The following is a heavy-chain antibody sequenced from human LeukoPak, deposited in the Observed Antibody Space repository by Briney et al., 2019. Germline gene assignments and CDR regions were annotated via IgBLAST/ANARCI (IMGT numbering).Heavy chain of an antibody. J-gene: IGHJ4*02. CDR2: IIPILGIA. D-gene: IGHD1-26*01. Sequence: ASVKVSCKASGGTFNSYTISWVRQAPGQGLEWMGRIIPILGIANYAQKFQGRVTITADKSTSTAYMELSSLRSEDTAVYYCARDRVVGGPDYWGQGTLVTVSS. CDR1: GGTFNSYT. V-gene: IGHV1-69*04. CDR3: ARDRVVGGPDY.